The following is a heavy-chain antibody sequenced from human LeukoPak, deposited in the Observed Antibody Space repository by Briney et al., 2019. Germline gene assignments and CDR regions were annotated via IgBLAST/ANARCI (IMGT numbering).Heavy chain of an antibody. CDR1: GFTVTNAW. V-gene: IGHV3-15*04. CDR2: IASKTDGGTT. CDR3: TTGIRGD. Sequence: PGGSLRLSCAALGFTVTNAWMNWARQAPGKGLEWVGRIASKTDGGTTDYAAPVKGRFTISRDDSKNTLFLQMNSLKTEDTAVYYCTTGIRGDCGQGTLVTVSS. J-gene: IGHJ4*02.